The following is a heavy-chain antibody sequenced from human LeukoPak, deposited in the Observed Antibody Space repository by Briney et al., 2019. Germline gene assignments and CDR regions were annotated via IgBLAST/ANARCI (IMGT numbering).Heavy chain of an antibody. CDR3: ARPAYYDFWSGYLYYYYYYMDV. Sequence: SETLSLTCTVSGGSISSYYWSWVRQPPGEGLEWIGYIYTSGGTNYNPSLKSRVTISVYTSKIQFSLTLTSVTAADTAVYYCARPAYYDFWSGYLYYYYYYMDVWGKGTTVTVSS. CDR2: IYTSGGT. CDR1: GGSISSYY. V-gene: IGHV4-4*09. J-gene: IGHJ6*03. D-gene: IGHD3-3*01.